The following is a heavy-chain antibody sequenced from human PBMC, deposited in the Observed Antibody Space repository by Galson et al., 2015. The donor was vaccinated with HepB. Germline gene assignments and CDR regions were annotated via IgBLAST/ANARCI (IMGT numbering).Heavy chain of an antibody. CDR3: ARGLEGGHYFFRWWQSRNNYFDP. D-gene: IGHD2/OR15-2a*01. Sequence: SLRLSCAASGFNFKNYSMNWVRQTPGKGLEWVANINHDDSQKYYMDSVRGRFTISRDNVRNSLDLQMNSLRGEDTAVYFCARGLEGGHYFFRWWQSRNNYFDPWGPGTLVTVSS. CDR2: INHDDSQK. V-gene: IGHV3-7*02. J-gene: IGHJ5*02. CDR1: GFNFKNYS.